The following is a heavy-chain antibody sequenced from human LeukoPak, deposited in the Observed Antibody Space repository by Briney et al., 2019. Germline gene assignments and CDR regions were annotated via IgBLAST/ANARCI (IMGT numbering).Heavy chain of an antibody. CDR1: GGSFSGYY. J-gene: IGHJ4*02. CDR3: ARVPTITFFDY. D-gene: IGHD3-10*01. V-gene: IGHV4-34*01. Sequence: SETLSLTCAVHGGSFSGYYWSWIRQPPGKGLEWIGEINHSGSTNYNPSLKSRVTISVDTSKNQFSLKLSSVTAADTAVYYCARVPTITFFDYWGQGTLVTVSS. CDR2: INHSGST.